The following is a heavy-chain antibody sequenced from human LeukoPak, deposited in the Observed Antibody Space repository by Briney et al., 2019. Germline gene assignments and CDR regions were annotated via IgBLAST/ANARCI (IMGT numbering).Heavy chain of an antibody. D-gene: IGHD3-16*01. V-gene: IGHV3-33*01. Sequence: GGSLRLSCAASGYTFSRHGIHWVRQAPGKGLEWVAVVWYDGRNRDYADSVKGRFSISKDNSNNMVFLQMDRLRAEDTAVYYCARLWGGNGYSGGSLNLWGQGTLVTVSS. CDR2: VWYDGRNR. CDR1: GYTFSRHG. CDR3: ARLWGGNGYSGGSLNL. J-gene: IGHJ5*02.